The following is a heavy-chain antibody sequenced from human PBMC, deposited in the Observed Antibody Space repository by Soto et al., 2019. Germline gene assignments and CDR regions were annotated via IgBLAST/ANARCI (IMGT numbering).Heavy chain of an antibody. CDR2: ISYDGSNK. CDR1: GFTFSSYG. J-gene: IGHJ5*02. Sequence: PGGSLRLSCAASGFTFSSYGMHWVRQAPGKGLEWVAVISYDGSNKYYADSVKGRFTISRDNSKNTLYLQMNSLRAEDTAAYYCAKDRFNVAAAGNWFDPWGQGTLVTVSS. CDR3: AKDRFNVAAAGNWFDP. V-gene: IGHV3-30*18. D-gene: IGHD6-13*01.